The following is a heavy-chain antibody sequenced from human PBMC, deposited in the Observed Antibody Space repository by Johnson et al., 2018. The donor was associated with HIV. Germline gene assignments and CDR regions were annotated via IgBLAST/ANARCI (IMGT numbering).Heavy chain of an antibody. V-gene: IGHV3-23*04. CDR1: RFTFDDYA. D-gene: IGHD3-22*01. J-gene: IGHJ3*02. CDR2: IGASGGRT. Sequence: VQLVESGGGLVKPGGSLRLSCAASRFTFDDYAMSWVRQGPGKGLAWVSAIGASGGRTFYAHSVKGRFTISRDNSKNTLYLQMNSLRAEDTAVYYCARDSIPSPYDSSGYYDDAFDIWGQGTMVTVSS. CDR3: ARDSIPSPYDSSGYYDDAFDI.